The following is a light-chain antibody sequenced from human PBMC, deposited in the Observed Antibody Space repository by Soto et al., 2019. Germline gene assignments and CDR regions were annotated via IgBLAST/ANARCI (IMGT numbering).Light chain of an antibody. Sequence: QLTQSPSSLSASVGDRVTIYCRASQGIANFLAWYQQQPGKAPKLLIYGASTLQSGVPSRFSGSGSGTDFTLTISSLQPEDFATYYCQQLNSFPIPFGPGTKVDIK. CDR1: QGIANF. V-gene: IGKV1-9*01. CDR3: QQLNSFPIP. J-gene: IGKJ3*01. CDR2: GAS.